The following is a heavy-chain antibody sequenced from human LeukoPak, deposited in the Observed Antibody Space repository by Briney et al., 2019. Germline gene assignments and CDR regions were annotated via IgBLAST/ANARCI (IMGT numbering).Heavy chain of an antibody. CDR3: ASGNWNDRAFDI. J-gene: IGHJ3*02. Sequence: PGGSLRLSCAASGHTFSDYWMSWVRQAPGKGLEWVANIKQDGSERYYVDSVKGRFTISRDNAKNSLYLQMNSLRAEDTAVYYCASGNWNDRAFDIWGRGTMVTVSS. D-gene: IGHD1-20*01. V-gene: IGHV3-7*01. CDR1: GHTFSDYW. CDR2: IKQDGSER.